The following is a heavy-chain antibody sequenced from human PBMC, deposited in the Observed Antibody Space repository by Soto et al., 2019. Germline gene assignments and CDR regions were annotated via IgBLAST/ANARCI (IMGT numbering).Heavy chain of an antibody. CDR1: GFTFSSYS. J-gene: IGHJ6*02. CDR3: ASSRRITTEMDV. D-gene: IGHD3-10*01. Sequence: GGSLRLSCAASGFTFSSYSMNWVRQAPGKGLEWVSSISSSSSYIYYADSVKGRFTISRDNAKNSLYLQMNSLRAEDTAVYYCASSRRITTEMDVWGQGTTVTVS. V-gene: IGHV3-21*01. CDR2: ISSSSSYI.